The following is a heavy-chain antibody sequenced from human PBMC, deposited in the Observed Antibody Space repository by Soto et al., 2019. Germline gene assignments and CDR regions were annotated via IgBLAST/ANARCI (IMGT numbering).Heavy chain of an antibody. CDR2: ISYDGSNE. CDR1: GFTFSSYG. Sequence: GGSLRLSCAASGFTFSSYGMFWVRQAPGRGLEWVAFISYDGSNECSDSVKGRFTISRDNSKNTVFLQMNSLRAEDTAVYYCAKGSYSGRYSDFDYWGPGTLVTVSS. J-gene: IGHJ4*02. CDR3: AKGSYSGRYSDFDY. V-gene: IGHV3-30*18. D-gene: IGHD1-26*01.